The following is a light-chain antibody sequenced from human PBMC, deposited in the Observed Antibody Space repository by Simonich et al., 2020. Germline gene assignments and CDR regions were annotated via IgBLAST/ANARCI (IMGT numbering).Light chain of an antibody. CDR2: EGS. CDR1: SSDVGSYNL. J-gene: IGLJ2*01. CDR3: CSYAGSSTVV. Sequence: QSALTQPASVSGAPGQSITISCTGTSSDVGSYNLVSWYQQHPGKAPKLTISEGSKRPSGVSNRFSGSKSGNTASLTISGLQAEDEADYYCCSYAGSSTVVFGGGTKLTVL. V-gene: IGLV2-23*01.